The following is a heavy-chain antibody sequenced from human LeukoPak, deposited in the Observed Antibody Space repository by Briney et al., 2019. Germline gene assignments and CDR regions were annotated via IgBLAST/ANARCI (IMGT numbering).Heavy chain of an antibody. CDR1: GFTFSSYA. Sequence: GGSLRLSCAASGFTFSSYAMSWVRQAPGKGLEWVSAISGSGGSTYYADSVKGRFTISRDNSKNTLYLQMNSLRAEDTAVYYCAKLVNITVGGVIAQSCYWGQGTLVTVSS. CDR3: AKLVNITVGGVIAQSCY. CDR2: ISGSGGST. V-gene: IGHV3-23*01. J-gene: IGHJ4*02. D-gene: IGHD3-16*02.